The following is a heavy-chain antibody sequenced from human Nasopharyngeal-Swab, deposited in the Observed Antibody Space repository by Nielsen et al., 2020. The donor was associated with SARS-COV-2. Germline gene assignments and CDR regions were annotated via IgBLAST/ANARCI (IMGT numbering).Heavy chain of an antibody. CDR3: ARFNYYDSSGHDAFDI. J-gene: IGHJ3*02. CDR2: ISYDGSNK. Sequence: GESLKISCEASGFTFSSYAMHWVRQAPGKGLEWVAVISYDGSNKYYADSVKGRFTISRDNSKNTLYLQMNSLRAEDTAVYYCARFNYYDSSGHDAFDIWGQGTMVTVSS. D-gene: IGHD3-22*01. V-gene: IGHV3-30-3*01. CDR1: GFTFSSYA.